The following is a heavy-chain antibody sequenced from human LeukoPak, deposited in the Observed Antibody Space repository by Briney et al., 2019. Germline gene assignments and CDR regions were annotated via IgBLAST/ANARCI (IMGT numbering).Heavy chain of an antibody. V-gene: IGHV3-48*03. CDR1: GFTFSSYE. Sequence: GGSLRLSCAASGFTFSSYEMNWVRQAPGKGLEWVSYISSSGSTIYYADSEKGRFTISRDNAKNSLYLQMNSLRAEDTAVYYCARDRPLLWFGESDAFDIWGQGTMVTVSS. J-gene: IGHJ3*02. CDR2: ISSSGSTI. CDR3: ARDRPLLWFGESDAFDI. D-gene: IGHD3-10*01.